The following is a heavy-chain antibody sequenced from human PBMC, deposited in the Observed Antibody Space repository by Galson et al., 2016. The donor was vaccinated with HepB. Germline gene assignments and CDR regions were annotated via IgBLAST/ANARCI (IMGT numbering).Heavy chain of an antibody. CDR1: GYTFIRYA. CDR3: ARRYDYGTP. CDR2: INAGYGD. J-gene: IGHJ5*02. D-gene: IGHD4-17*01. V-gene: IGHV1-3*01. Sequence: SVKVSCKASGYTFIRYAIHWVRQAPGQRLEWMGRINAGYGDYAQKFQGRLTITADKSTSTAYMELRSLRYEDTAVYYCARRYDYGTPWGQGTLVTVSS.